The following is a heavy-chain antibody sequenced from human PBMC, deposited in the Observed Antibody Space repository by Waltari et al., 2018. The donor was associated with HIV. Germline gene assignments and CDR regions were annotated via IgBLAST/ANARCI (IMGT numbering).Heavy chain of an antibody. CDR2: IYWNDDK. V-gene: IGHV2-5*01. CDR3: AHRRTAWAYYYDSSGYYFDY. CDR1: GFSLSTSGVG. Sequence: QITLKESGPTLVKPTQTLTLTCTFSGFSLSTSGVGVGWIRQPPGKALEWLALIYWNDDKRYSPSLKSRLTITKDTSKNQVVLTMTNMDPVDTATYYCAHRRTAWAYYYDSSGYYFDYWGQGTLVTVSS. J-gene: IGHJ4*02. D-gene: IGHD3-22*01.